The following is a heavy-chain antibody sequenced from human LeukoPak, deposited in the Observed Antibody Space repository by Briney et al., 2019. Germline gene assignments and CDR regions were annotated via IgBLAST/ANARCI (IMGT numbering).Heavy chain of an antibody. CDR2: ISYDGSNK. Sequence: GGSLRLSCAASGFTFSYYALHWVRQSPGKGLEWVAIISYDGSNKYYADSVKGRFTISRDNSKNTLYLQMNSLRGEDTAVYYCARAYDSSWHNFDYWGQGSLVTVSS. V-gene: IGHV3-30-3*01. CDR1: GFTFSYYA. CDR3: ARAYDSSWHNFDY. D-gene: IGHD6-13*01. J-gene: IGHJ4*02.